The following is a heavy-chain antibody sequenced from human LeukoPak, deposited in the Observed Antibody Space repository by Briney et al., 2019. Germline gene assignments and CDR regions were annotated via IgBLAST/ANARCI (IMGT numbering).Heavy chain of an antibody. CDR2: INHSGST. V-gene: IGHV4-34*01. Sequence: SETLSLTCAVYGGSFSGYYWSWIRQPPGKGLEWIGEINHSGSTNYNPSLKSRVTISVDTSKNQFSLKLSSVTAADTAVYYCAKDQAGAWGQGTRVTVSS. CDR3: AKDQAGA. D-gene: IGHD1-26*01. CDR1: GGSFSGYY. J-gene: IGHJ5*02.